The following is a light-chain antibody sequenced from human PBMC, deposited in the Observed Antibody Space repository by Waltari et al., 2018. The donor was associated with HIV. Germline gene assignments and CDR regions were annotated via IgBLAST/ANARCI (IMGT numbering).Light chain of an antibody. V-gene: IGLV2-23*02. CDR2: DVS. CDR3: CSYAGSSTLV. Sequence: QSALTQPASVSGSPGQSITISCTGTSRDVGGYNYVPWYQQHPGKAPKLMIYDVSKRPSGVSNRFSGSKSGNTASLTISGLQAEDEADYYCCSYAGSSTLVFGGGTKLTVL. CDR1: SRDVGGYNY. J-gene: IGLJ2*01.